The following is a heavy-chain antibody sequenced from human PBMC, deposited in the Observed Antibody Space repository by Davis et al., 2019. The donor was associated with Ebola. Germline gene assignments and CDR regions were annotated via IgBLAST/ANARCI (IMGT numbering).Heavy chain of an antibody. CDR1: GYTFTGYY. D-gene: IGHD6-6*01. Sequence: ASVKVSCKASGYTFTGYYMHWVRQATGQGLEWMGWINPNSGGTNYAQKFQGWVTMTRDTSISTAYMELSRLRSDDTAVYYCARESIAARRYYYGMDVWGQGTTVTVSS. J-gene: IGHJ6*02. CDR3: ARESIAARRYYYGMDV. V-gene: IGHV1-2*04. CDR2: INPNSGGT.